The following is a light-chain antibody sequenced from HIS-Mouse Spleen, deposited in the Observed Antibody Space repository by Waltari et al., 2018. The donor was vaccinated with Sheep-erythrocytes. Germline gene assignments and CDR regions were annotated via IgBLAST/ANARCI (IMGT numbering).Light chain of an antibody. J-gene: IGLJ1*01. V-gene: IGLV2-11*01. CDR3: CSYAGSYNHV. CDR1: SSDAGGYHY. CDR2: DVS. Sequence: QSALTPPRSVSGSPGQSVTISCTGTSSDAGGYHYVSWYQQHPGKAPKLMIYDVSKRPSGGTDRFSGSKAGNTASLTISGLQAEDEADYYCCSYAGSYNHVFATGTKVTVL.